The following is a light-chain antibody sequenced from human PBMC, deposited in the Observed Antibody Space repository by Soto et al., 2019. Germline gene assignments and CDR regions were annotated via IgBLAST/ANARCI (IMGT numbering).Light chain of an antibody. CDR3: CSYAGSYTYV. J-gene: IGLJ1*01. V-gene: IGLV2-11*01. Sequence: QSALTQPRSVSGSPGQSVTISCTGTNSDVGGYNYVSWYQQHPGKAAKLMIYNVSKRPSGVPDRFSGSKSGNTASLTISGLQAEDEADYYCCSYAGSYTYVFGTGTKLTVL. CDR2: NVS. CDR1: NSDVGGYNY.